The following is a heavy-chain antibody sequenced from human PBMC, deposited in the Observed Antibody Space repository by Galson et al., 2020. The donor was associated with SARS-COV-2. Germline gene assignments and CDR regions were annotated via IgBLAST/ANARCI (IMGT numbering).Heavy chain of an antibody. D-gene: IGHD3-10*01. V-gene: IGHV3-30*04. J-gene: IGHJ4*02. CDR1: GFTFSSYA. Sequence: GESLKISCAASGFTFSSYAMHWVRQAPGKGLEWVAVISYDGSNKYYADSVKGRFTISRDNSKNTLYLQMNSLRAEDTAVYYCASTLLLWFGELSYWGQGTLVTVSS. CDR2: ISYDGSNK. CDR3: ASTLLLWFGELSY.